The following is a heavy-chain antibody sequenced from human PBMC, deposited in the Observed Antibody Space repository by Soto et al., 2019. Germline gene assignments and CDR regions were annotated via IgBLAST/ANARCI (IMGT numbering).Heavy chain of an antibody. Sequence: EVQLLESGGGLVQPGGSLILSCAASGYTFSNHAMSWFCQAPGKGLEWVSAMGPSGTTTYYADSVKGRFTISRDTSRNTLYLQMNSLRAEDTALYYCTKGSFLRGEEIYWGQGALVTVSS. CDR3: TKGSFLRGEEIY. J-gene: IGHJ4*02. D-gene: IGHD3-3*01. CDR2: MGPSGTTT. CDR1: GYTFSNHA. V-gene: IGHV3-23*01.